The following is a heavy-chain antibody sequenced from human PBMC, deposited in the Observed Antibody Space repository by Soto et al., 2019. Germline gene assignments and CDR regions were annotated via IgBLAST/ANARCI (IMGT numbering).Heavy chain of an antibody. CDR1: GFTFSSYS. CDR2: ISSSSSTI. D-gene: IGHD1-26*01. Sequence: GGSLRLSCAVSGFTFSSYSMNWVRQAPGKGLEWVSYISSSSSTIYYADSVKGRFTISRDNAKNSLYLQMNSLKTEDTAVYYCTTDPGPLSGSYYYYYGMDVWGQGTTVTVSS. J-gene: IGHJ6*02. CDR3: TTDPGPLSGSYYYYYGMDV. V-gene: IGHV3-48*01.